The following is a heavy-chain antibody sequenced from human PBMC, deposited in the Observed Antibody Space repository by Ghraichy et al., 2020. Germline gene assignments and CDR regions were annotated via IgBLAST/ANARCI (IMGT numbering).Heavy chain of an antibody. D-gene: IGHD3-16*01. Sequence: GESLNISCVASGFNINSHGMHWVRQAPGKGLEWAAVMWADGKKQHYADSVKGRFTISSDTFKNTVYLQMNSVRVEDTAVYYCARDRSYYADDQWGQGTLVTVSS. V-gene: IGHV3-33*01. CDR3: ARDRSYYADDQ. J-gene: IGHJ5*02. CDR2: MWADGKKQ. CDR1: GFNINSHG.